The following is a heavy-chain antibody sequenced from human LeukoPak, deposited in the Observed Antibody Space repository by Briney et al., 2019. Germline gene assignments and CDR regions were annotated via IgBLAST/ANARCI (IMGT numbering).Heavy chain of an antibody. CDR1: GFTFSNYG. D-gene: IGHD6-19*01. J-gene: IGHJ4*02. CDR2: VSGGGSST. V-gene: IGHV3-23*01. Sequence: PGGSLRLSCAASGFTFSNYGMPWVRQAPGKGLEWVSVVSGGGSSTYYADSVKGRFIISRDNSENTLYLQMNSLRAEDTAIYYCAKRGSGWYLDYWGQGTLVTVSS. CDR3: AKRGSGWYLDY.